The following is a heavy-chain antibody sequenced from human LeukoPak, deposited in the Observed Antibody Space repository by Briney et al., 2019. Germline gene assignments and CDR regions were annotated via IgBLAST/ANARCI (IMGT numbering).Heavy chain of an antibody. J-gene: IGHJ6*03. CDR1: GYSFTDYY. D-gene: IGHD2-2*01. Sequence: VASVKVSCKTSGYSFTDYYMHWVRQAPGQGLKWMGWISAYNGNTNYAQKLQGRVTMTTDTSTSTAYMELRSLRSDDTAVYYCARDEGYCSSTSCYVHSYYYYYYMDVWGKGTTVTVSS. V-gene: IGHV1-18*01. CDR3: ARDEGYCSSTSCYVHSYYYYYYMDV. CDR2: ISAYNGNT.